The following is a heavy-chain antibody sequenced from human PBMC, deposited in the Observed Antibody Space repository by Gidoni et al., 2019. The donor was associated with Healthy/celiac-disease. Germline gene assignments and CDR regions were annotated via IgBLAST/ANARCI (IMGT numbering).Heavy chain of an antibody. J-gene: IGHJ4*02. CDR2: INHSGSP. Sequence: QVQLQQWGAGLLKPSETLSLTCAVYGGSFSGYYWSWIRQPPGKGLEWIGEINHSGSPNYNPSLKSRVTISVDTSKNQFSLKLSSVTAADTAVYYCARGGGYVVAVAAYTACFDYWGQGTLVTVSS. V-gene: IGHV4-34*01. CDR3: ARGGGYVVAVAAYTACFDY. D-gene: IGHD6-19*01. CDR1: GGSFSGYY.